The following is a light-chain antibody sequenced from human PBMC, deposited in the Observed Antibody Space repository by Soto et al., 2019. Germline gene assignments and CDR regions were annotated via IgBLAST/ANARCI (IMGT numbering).Light chain of an antibody. J-gene: IGKJ4*01. Sequence: IVLTQSPATLSLPPGEGDTLSCRASQSIGDYVAWFQQKPGQAPRLLIYDGSNRAVGIPARFSGSASGTDSTLTINSLDPEDFAVYYCQQRSAWPLTFGGGTRVEI. CDR3: QQRSAWPLT. CDR1: QSIGDY. V-gene: IGKV3-11*01. CDR2: DGS.